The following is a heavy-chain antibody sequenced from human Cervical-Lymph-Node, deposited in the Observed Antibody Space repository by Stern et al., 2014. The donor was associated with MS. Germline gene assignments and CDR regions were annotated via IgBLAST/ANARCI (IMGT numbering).Heavy chain of an antibody. D-gene: IGHD6-19*01. V-gene: IGHV1-2*04. CDR1: GYIFTDYY. CDR2: INPNSGDT. J-gene: IGHJ4*02. CDR3: RVAVTDDFDY. Sequence: QVQLLQPGTEVKKPGASVKVSCKASGYIFTDYYLHWVRQAPGQGLEWMGRINPNSGDTNYAQKFQGWVTMTRDTSISIAYMELSRLKSDDTAVYYCRVAVTDDFDYWGQGTLVTVSS.